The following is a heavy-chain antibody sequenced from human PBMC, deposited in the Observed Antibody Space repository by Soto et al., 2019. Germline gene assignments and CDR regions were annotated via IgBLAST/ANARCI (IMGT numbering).Heavy chain of an antibody. CDR2: IYHSGST. D-gene: IGHD3-10*01. CDR3: ARETPAELLWFGELLWYFDY. CDR1: GGSISSSNW. J-gene: IGHJ4*02. V-gene: IGHV4-4*02. Sequence: QVQLQESGPGLVKPSGTLSLTCAVSGGSISSSNWWSWVRQPPGKGLEWIGEIYHSGSTNYNPSLKSRVTISVDKSKNQFSLKLSSVTAADTAVYYCARETPAELLWFGELLWYFDYWGQGTLVTVSS.